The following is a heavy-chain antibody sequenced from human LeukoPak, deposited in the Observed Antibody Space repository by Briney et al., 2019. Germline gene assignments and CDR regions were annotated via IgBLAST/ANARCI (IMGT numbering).Heavy chain of an antibody. V-gene: IGHV3-23*01. CDR1: GLTFSSYA. CDR2: ISVSGGST. CDR3: APYCSGGSCYRY. J-gene: IGHJ4*02. Sequence: GGTLRLSCVASGLTFSSYAMYLVRQAPGKGLEWVSTISVSGGSTYYADSVKGRFTISRDNSKNTLYLQMNSLRAEDTAVYYCAPYCSGGSCYRYWGQGTLVTVSS. D-gene: IGHD2-15*01.